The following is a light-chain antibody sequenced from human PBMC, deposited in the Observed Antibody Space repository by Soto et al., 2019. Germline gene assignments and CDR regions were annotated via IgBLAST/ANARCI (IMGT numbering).Light chain of an antibody. CDR2: DVS. J-gene: IGLJ1*01. Sequence: QSALTQAASVSGSPGQSITISCTGTSSDVGGYNYVSWYQKHPGKAPKLMIYDVSNRPSGVSNRFSGSKSGNTASLTISGLQAEDEADYYCSSYTSSSLYVFGTGTKVTVL. V-gene: IGLV2-14*01. CDR1: SSDVGGYNY. CDR3: SSYTSSSLYV.